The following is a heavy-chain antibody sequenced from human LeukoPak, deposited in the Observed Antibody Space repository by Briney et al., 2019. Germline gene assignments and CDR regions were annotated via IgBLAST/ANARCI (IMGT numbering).Heavy chain of an antibody. J-gene: IGHJ4*02. CDR2: ISWNSGSI. D-gene: IGHD3-22*01. CDR1: GFTFDDYA. Sequence: GGSLRLSCAASGFTFDDYAMHWVRQAPGKGLEWVSGISWNSGSIGYADSVKGRFTISRDNAKNSLYLQMNSLRAEDTALYYCVKGPYYYDGSGYYNLDYWGQGTLVTVSS. V-gene: IGHV3-9*01. CDR3: VKGPYYYDGSGYYNLDY.